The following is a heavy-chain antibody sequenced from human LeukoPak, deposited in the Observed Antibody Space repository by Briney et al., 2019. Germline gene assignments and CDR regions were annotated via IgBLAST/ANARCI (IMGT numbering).Heavy chain of an antibody. CDR1: GYTFTSYG. Sequence: ASVKVSCKASGYTFTSYGISWVRQAPGQGLEWMGWISAYNGNTNCAQKLQGRVTMTTDTSTSTAYMELRSLRSDDTAVYYCARDSHYDSSGPLPGYWGQGTLVTVSS. CDR2: ISAYNGNT. J-gene: IGHJ4*02. CDR3: ARDSHYDSSGPLPGY. D-gene: IGHD3-22*01. V-gene: IGHV1-18*01.